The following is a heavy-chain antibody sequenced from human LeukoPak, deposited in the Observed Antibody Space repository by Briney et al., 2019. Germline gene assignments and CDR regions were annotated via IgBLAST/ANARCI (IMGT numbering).Heavy chain of an antibody. CDR3: ARLRYSSSWYLRGDAFDI. Sequence: SSETLSLTCAVYGGSFSGYYWSWIRQPPGKGLEWIGEINHSGSTNYNPSLKSRVTISVDTSKNQFSLKLSSVTAADTAVYYCARLRYSSSWYLRGDAFDIWGQGTMVTVSS. D-gene: IGHD6-13*01. CDR1: GGSFSGYY. V-gene: IGHV4-34*01. J-gene: IGHJ3*02. CDR2: INHSGST.